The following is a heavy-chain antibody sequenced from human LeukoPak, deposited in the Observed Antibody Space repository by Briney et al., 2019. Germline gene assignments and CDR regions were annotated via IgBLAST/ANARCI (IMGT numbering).Heavy chain of an antibody. Sequence: SETLSLTCTVSGGSISSYYWSWIRQPPGKGLEWIGYIYYSGSTNYNPSLKSRVTISVDTSKNQFSLKLNSVTAADTAVYYCARAGQGYCTSASCFLSLDYWGQGTLVTVSS. D-gene: IGHD2-2*01. CDR2: IYYSGST. CDR1: GGSISSYY. CDR3: ARAGQGYCTSASCFLSLDY. J-gene: IGHJ4*02. V-gene: IGHV4-59*12.